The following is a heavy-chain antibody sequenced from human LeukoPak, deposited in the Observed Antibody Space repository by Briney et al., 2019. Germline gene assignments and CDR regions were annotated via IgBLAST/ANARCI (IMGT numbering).Heavy chain of an antibody. J-gene: IGHJ4*02. V-gene: IGHV3-11*04. CDR3: ARAQYSSGWYYFDY. CDR1: GFTFSDYY. D-gene: IGHD6-19*01. CDR2: ISSSGSTK. Sequence: GGSLRLSCAASGFTFSDYYMSWIRQAPGKGLEWVSYISSSGSTKYYADSVKGRFTISRDNAKNSLYLQMNSLRAEDTAVYYCARAQYSSGWYYFDYWGQGTLVTVSS.